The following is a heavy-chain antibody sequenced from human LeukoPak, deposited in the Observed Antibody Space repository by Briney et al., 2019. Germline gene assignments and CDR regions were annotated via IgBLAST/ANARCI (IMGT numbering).Heavy chain of an antibody. J-gene: IGHJ4*02. V-gene: IGHV1-8*01. D-gene: IGHD2-15*01. CDR2: MNPNSGNT. CDR3: ARRGWELLGIDS. Sequence: ASVKVSCKASGYTFTNYDINWVRQPTGQGLEWMGWMNPNSGNTGYAQKFQGRVTMTRDTSISTAYMELSSLKSEDTAVYYCARRGWELLGIDSWGQGTLVTVSS. CDR1: GYTFTNYD.